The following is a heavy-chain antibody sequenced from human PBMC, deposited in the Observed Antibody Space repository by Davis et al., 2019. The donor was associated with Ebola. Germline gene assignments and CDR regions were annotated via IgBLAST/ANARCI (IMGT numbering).Heavy chain of an antibody. Sequence: GGSLRLSCTDSVITFSSYAMTWVRQAPGKGLEWVAVISYDGSNKYYADSVKGRFTISRDNSKNTLYLQMNSLRAEDTAVYYCAKGGSSSVVGIDYWGQGTLVTVSS. J-gene: IGHJ4*02. D-gene: IGHD6-6*01. CDR3: AKGGSSSVVGIDY. CDR2: ISYDGSNK. V-gene: IGHV3-30*18. CDR1: VITFSSYA.